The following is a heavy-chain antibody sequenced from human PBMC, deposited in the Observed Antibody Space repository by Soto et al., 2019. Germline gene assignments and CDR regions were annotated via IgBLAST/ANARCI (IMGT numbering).Heavy chain of an antibody. CDR3: ARGSWDDVTGHYYMDV. J-gene: IGHJ6*03. Sequence: LHADPLSCDIRGERECRTRWAWNYKRKTPSRGLEWLGRTYYRSKWYINYAVSVKSRITVNPDTSKNQFSLQLNSVTPEDTAVYYCARGSWDDVTGHYYMDVWGKGTTVTVSS. D-gene: IGHD1-1*01. CDR2: TYYRSKWYI. V-gene: IGHV6-1*01. CDR1: GERECRTRWA.